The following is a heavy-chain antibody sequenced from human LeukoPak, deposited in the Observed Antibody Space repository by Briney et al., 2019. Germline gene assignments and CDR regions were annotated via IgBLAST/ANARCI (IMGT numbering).Heavy chain of an antibody. Sequence: PGGSLRLSCAASGFSVSSDFMSWVRQAPGKGLEWVSVINSGGTAFCADSVKGRFTISRDTSKNTLSLQMNSLRDEDTAMYYCVTSRGTSWGQGTLVTVSS. CDR3: VTSRGTS. CDR1: GFSVSSDF. D-gene: IGHD3-16*01. V-gene: IGHV3-53*01. J-gene: IGHJ5*02. CDR2: INSGGTA.